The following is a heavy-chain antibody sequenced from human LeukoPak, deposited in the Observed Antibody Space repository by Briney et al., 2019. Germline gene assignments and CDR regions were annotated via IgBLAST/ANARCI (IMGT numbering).Heavy chain of an antibody. J-gene: IGHJ4*02. CDR1: GYTFTSYG. CDR3: ARDLGYDRVSDFDY. D-gene: IGHD5-18*01. CDR2: ISAYNGNT. V-gene: IGHV1-18*01. Sequence: GASVTVSCKASGYTFTSYGISWVRQAPGQGLEWMGWISAYNGNTNYAQKLQGRVTMTTDTSASTAYMELRSLRSDDTAVYYCARDLGYDRVSDFDYWGQGTLVTVSS.